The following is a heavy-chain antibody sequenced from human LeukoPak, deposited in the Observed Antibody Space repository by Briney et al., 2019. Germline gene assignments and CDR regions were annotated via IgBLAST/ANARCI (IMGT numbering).Heavy chain of an antibody. CDR3: ARQISPSAGWFDP. CDR2: IYPSDSDT. Sequence: GESLKISCKGSGYTFTTSWIAWVRQMPGKGLEWMGIIYPSDSDTRYSPSFQGQVTLSADKSISTAYLQWSSLKASDTAMYYCARQISPSAGWFDPWGQGTLVTVSS. D-gene: IGHD2/OR15-2a*01. V-gene: IGHV5-51*01. J-gene: IGHJ5*02. CDR1: GYTFTTSW.